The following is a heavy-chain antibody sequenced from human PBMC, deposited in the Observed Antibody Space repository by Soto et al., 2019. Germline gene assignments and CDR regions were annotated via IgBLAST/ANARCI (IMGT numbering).Heavy chain of an antibody. CDR1: GFTFDDYT. Sequence: GGSLRLSCAASGFTFDDYTMHWVRQAPGKGLEWVSLISWDGGSTYYADSVKGRFTISRDNSKNPLYLQMNSLRTEDTALYYCAKDISPDSSGDYYGMDVWGQGTTVTVSS. J-gene: IGHJ6*02. V-gene: IGHV3-43*01. CDR2: ISWDGGST. D-gene: IGHD6-19*01. CDR3: AKDISPDSSGDYYGMDV.